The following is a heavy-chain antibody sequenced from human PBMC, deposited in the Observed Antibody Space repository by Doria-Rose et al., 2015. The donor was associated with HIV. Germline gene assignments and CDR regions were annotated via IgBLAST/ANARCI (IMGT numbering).Heavy chain of an antibody. V-gene: IGHV3-48*02. D-gene: IGHD3-22*01. Sequence: VQLQESGGGLVQPGGSLRLSCAASGFTFSRYSMNWVRQDHGKWLEWISYISSSGGTIYYADSVKGRFTISRDNAKNSLYLQMTSLRDEDTAVYFCARDSSGYYEVVWFDPWGQGTLVTVSS. CDR2: ISSSGGTI. J-gene: IGHJ5*02. CDR3: ARDSSGYYEVVWFDP. CDR1: GFTFSRYS.